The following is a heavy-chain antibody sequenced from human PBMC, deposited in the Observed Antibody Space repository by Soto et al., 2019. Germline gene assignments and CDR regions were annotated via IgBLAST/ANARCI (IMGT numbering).Heavy chain of an antibody. CDR3: ARDGGGDIVVVPAARVGEFFRYNWFDP. CDR2: IIPIFGTA. J-gene: IGHJ5*02. D-gene: IGHD2-2*01. V-gene: IGHV1-69*13. CDR1: GGTFSSYA. Sequence: SVKVSCKASGGTFSSYAISWVRQAPGQGPEWMGGIIPIFGTANYAQKFQGRVTITADESTSAAYMELSSLRSEDTAVYYCARDGGGDIVVVPAARVGEFFRYNWFDPWGQGTLVTVSS.